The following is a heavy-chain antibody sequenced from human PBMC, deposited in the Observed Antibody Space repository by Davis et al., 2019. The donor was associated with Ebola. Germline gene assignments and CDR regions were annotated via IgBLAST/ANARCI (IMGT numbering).Heavy chain of an antibody. CDR1: GGSISYYY. D-gene: IGHD3-3*01. Sequence: MPSETLSLTCTVSGGSISYYYWSWIRQPPGKGLEWIGEINHSGSTNYNPSLKSRVTISVDTSKNQFSLKLSSVTAADTAVYYCARGTRTIFGVVVSPNWFDPWGQGTLVTVSS. CDR3: ARGTRTIFGVVVSPNWFDP. V-gene: IGHV4-34*01. CDR2: INHSGST. J-gene: IGHJ5*02.